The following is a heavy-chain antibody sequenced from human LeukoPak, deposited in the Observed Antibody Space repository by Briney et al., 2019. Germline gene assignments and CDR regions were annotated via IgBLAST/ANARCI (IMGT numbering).Heavy chain of an antibody. V-gene: IGHV3-74*01. CDR3: VRDSNLSFDY. CDR1: GLTLSSYW. Sequence: GSLRLSCAASGLTLSSYWMHWVRQAPGKGLVWVSHINTDGTATTYADSVKGRFTISRDNAENTLYLQMNSLRAGDTAVYYCVRDSNLSFDYWGQGALVAVSS. J-gene: IGHJ4*02. CDR2: INTDGTAT. D-gene: IGHD1-14*01.